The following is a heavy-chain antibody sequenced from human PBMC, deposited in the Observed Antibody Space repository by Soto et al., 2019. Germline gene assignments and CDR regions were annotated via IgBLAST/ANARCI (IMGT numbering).Heavy chain of an antibody. J-gene: IGHJ4*02. CDR2: IYYSGST. CDR1: GGSFSSGGYY. CDR3: ARATSFSGHHGY. Sequence: QLQLQESGPGLVKPSQTLSLACTVSGGSFSSGGYYWSWIRQLPGKGLEWIGYIYYSGSTYYNPSLKSRFTISLDTSKTQFALKLSSVTAADTAVYYCARATSFSGHHGYWGQGTLGTVSS. D-gene: IGHD2-8*02. V-gene: IGHV4-31*03.